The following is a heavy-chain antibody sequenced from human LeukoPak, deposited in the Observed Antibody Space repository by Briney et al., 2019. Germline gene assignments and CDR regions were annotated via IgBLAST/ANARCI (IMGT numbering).Heavy chain of an antibody. D-gene: IGHD2-2*01. V-gene: IGHV3-33*01. J-gene: IGHJ4*01. CDR2: IWFDARME. CDR3: AGGSFSRPSRFCY. Sequence: GGSLRLSCAASGFTFSNYGMHWVRQAPGKGLEWVAGIWFDARMEHYADSVKGRFTISRDNSKNTLYLQMNSLRAEDTALYSCAGGSFSRPSRFCYWGQGTLVTVSS. CDR1: GFTFSNYG.